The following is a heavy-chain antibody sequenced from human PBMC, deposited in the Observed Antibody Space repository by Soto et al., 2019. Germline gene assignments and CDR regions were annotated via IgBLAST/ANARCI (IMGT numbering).Heavy chain of an antibody. CDR2: INSDGSST. V-gene: IGHV3-74*01. J-gene: IGHJ5*02. CDR1: GFTFSSYW. D-gene: IGHD6-13*01. CDR3: ARDSSPVSSSWYFENWFDP. Sequence: EVQLVESGGGLVQPGGSLRLSCEASGFTFSSYWMHWVRQAPGKGLVWVSRINSDGSSTSYADSVKGRFTISRDNAKNTLYLPMNSLRAEDTAVYYCARDSSPVSSSWYFENWFDPWGQGTLVTVSS.